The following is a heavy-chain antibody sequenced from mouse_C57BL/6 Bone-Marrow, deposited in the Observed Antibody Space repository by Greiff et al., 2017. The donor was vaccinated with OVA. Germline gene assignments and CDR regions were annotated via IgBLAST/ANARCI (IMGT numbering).Heavy chain of an antibody. D-gene: IGHD2-1*01. Sequence: EVKVVESGGDLVKPGGSLKLSCAASGFTFSSYGMSWVRQTPDKRLEWVATISSGGSYTYYPDSVKGRFTISRDNAKNTLYLQMSSLKSEDTAMYYCARPLYGNYGYFDVWGTGTTVTVSS. CDR3: ARPLYGNYGYFDV. CDR1: GFTFSSYG. CDR2: ISSGGSYT. J-gene: IGHJ1*03. V-gene: IGHV5-6*01.